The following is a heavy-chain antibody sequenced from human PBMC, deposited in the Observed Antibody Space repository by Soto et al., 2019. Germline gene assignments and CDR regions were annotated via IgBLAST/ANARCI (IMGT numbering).Heavy chain of an antibody. CDR2: FDPEDGET. Sequence: ASVKVSCKVSGYTLTELSMHWVRQAPGKGLEWMGGFDPEDGETIYAQKFQGRVTMTEDTSTDTAYMELSSLRSEDTAVYYCATGNPKYDSRGYYYVGGYYYGMDVWGQGTTVTVSS. D-gene: IGHD3-22*01. J-gene: IGHJ6*02. V-gene: IGHV1-24*01. CDR3: ATGNPKYDSRGYYYVGGYYYGMDV. CDR1: GYTLTELS.